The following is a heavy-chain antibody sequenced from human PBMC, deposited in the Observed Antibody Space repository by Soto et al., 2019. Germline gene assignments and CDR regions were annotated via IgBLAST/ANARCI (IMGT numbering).Heavy chain of an antibody. CDR1: GFTFSSYA. J-gene: IGHJ3*02. D-gene: IGHD1-20*01. V-gene: IGHV3-23*01. CDR3: ARKNNWNDVLAFDI. CDR2: ISGSGRST. Sequence: EVQLLESGGGLVQPGGSLRLSCAASGFTFSSYAMTWVRQAPGKGLEWVSTISGSGRSTYYADSVKGRFTISRDSSINTLYLQIYSLRAEDTAVYYCARKNNWNDVLAFDIWGQGTMVTVSS.